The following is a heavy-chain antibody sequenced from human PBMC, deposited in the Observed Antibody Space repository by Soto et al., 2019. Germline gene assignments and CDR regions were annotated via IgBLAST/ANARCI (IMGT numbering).Heavy chain of an antibody. CDR2: INPDGFRK. V-gene: IGHV3-7*03. CDR3: ARWESSDWYLGV. D-gene: IGHD6-19*01. Sequence: EVQLVESGGGWFQPGGSRRLSCAAAGFSFNTYWMSWVGKAPGKGLEWVASINPDGFRKYFADSVKGRFTISRDSAENSLYLQMISLRAEDTAVYYCARWESSDWYLGVWGQGTLVTVSS. CDR1: GFSFNTYW. J-gene: IGHJ4*02.